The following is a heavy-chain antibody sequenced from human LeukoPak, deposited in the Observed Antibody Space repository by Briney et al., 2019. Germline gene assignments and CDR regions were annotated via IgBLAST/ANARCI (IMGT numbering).Heavy chain of an antibody. CDR2: INHSGST. CDR3: ARGYGVTPPGY. J-gene: IGHJ4*02. CDR1: GGSFSGYY. Sequence: SETLSLTCAVYGGSFSGYYWSWIRQPPGKGLEWIGEINHSGSTNYNPSLKSRFTISVDTSKNQFSLKLSSVTAADTAVYYCARGYGVTPPGYWGQGTLVTVSS. D-gene: IGHD3-10*01. V-gene: IGHV4-34*01.